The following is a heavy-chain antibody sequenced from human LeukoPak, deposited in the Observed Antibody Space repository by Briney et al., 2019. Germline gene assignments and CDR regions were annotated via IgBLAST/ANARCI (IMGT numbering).Heavy chain of an antibody. CDR1: GYTFTDYY. J-gene: IGHJ5*02. CDR2: IYPNSGDT. D-gene: IGHD3/OR15-3a*01. Sequence: AAVKVSCKASGYTFTDYYIHWVRQAPGQGLEWMGWIYPNSGDTNYAQKFQGRVTMTRDTSISTAYMQLSRLRFDDTAVYYCARGTGSSWFDPWGQGTLVTVSS. CDR3: ARGTGSSWFDP. V-gene: IGHV1-2*02.